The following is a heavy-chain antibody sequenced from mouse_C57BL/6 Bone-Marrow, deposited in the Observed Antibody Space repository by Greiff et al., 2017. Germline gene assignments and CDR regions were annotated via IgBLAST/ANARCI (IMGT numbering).Heavy chain of an antibody. CDR1: GFSLTSYG. CDR2: IWSGGST. D-gene: IGHD1-1*01. V-gene: IGHV2-2*01. Sequence: QVQLKESGPGLVQPSPSLSITCTVSGFSLTSYGVHWVRQSPGKGLEWLGVIWSGGSTDYNAAFISRLSISKDNSKSQVFFKMNSLQADDTAIYYCARLYDWYFDVWGTGTTVTVSS. J-gene: IGHJ1*03. CDR3: ARLYDWYFDV.